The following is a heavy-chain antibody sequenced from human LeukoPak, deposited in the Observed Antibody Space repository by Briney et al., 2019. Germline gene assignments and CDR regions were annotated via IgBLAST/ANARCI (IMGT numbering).Heavy chain of an antibody. CDR2: INLSGDNT. CDR1: GFIFSSYA. CDR3: ARDAWRRVFYYGMDV. V-gene: IGHV3-23*01. J-gene: IGHJ6*02. Sequence: GGSLRLSCAASGFIFSSYAMSWVRQAPGKGLEWVSVINLSGDNTYYADSVKGRFTISRDNSKNTLYLQMNSLRTEDTALYFCARDAWRRVFYYGMDVWGQGTTVAVSS. D-gene: IGHD5-12*01.